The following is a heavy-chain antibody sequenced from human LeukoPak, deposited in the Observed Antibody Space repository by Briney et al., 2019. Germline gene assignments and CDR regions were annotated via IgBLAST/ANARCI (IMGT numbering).Heavy chain of an antibody. Sequence: SVKVSCKSSGGTFTSYAISWVRQAHGQGHEWMGGIIPIFGTANYAQEFQGRVTITTDESTSTAYMELSSLRSEDTAVYYCARGVDTAMPKNRVYNYYYMDVWGKGTTVTVSS. V-gene: IGHV1-69*05. J-gene: IGHJ6*03. CDR3: ARGVDTAMPKNRVYNYYYMDV. CDR2: IIPIFGTA. D-gene: IGHD5-18*01. CDR1: GGTFTSYA.